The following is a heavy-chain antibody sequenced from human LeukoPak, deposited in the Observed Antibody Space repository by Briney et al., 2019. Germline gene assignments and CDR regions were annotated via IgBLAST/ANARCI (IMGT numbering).Heavy chain of an antibody. CDR2: ISGSGGST. J-gene: IGHJ4*02. D-gene: IGHD6-19*01. CDR3: ARDSSSGWYYFDY. Sequence: GGSLRLSCAASGFTFSSYAMSWVRQAPGKGLEWVSAISGSGGSTYYADSVKGRFTISRDNSKNTLYLQMNSLRAEDTAVYYCARDSSSGWYYFDYWGQGTLVTVSS. CDR1: GFTFSSYA. V-gene: IGHV3-23*01.